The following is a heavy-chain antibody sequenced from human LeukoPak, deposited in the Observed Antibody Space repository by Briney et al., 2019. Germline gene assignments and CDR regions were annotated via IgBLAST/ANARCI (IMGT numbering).Heavy chain of an antibody. Sequence: PGRSLRLSCAASGFTFSSYAMHWVRQAPGKGLEWVAVISYDGSNKYYADSVKGRFTISRDNSKNTLYLQMNSLRAEDTAVYYCARDRAYALDYWGQGTLVTVSS. CDR2: ISYDGSNK. V-gene: IGHV3-30-3*01. CDR3: ARDRAYALDY. J-gene: IGHJ4*02. D-gene: IGHD4-17*01. CDR1: GFTFSSYA.